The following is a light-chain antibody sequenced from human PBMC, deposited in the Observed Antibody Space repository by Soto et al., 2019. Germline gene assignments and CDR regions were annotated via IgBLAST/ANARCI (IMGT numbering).Light chain of an antibody. V-gene: IGKV1-27*01. CDR2: AAS. J-gene: IGKJ4*01. CDR1: QGIRNN. CDR3: QKYNSAPLT. Sequence: DIQMTQSPSSLSASVGDRVTITCRTSQGIRNNLAWYQQKPGKVPKLVIYAASTLQSGVPSRFSGGGSGTHFTLSISSLQPEDVATYYCQKYNSAPLTFGRGTKVEIK.